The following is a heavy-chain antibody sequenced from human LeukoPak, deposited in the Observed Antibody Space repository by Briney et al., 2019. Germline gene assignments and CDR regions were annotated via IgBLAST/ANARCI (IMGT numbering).Heavy chain of an antibody. D-gene: IGHD2-8*01. CDR2: FDPEDGET. CDR1: GYTLTELS. Sequence: ASVKVSCKVSGYTLTELSMHWVRQAPGKGLEWMGGFDPEDGETIYAQKFQGRVTMTEDTSTDTAYMELSSLRSEDTAVYYCATDIMVCAQTWFDPWGQGTLVTVSS. V-gene: IGHV1-24*01. CDR3: ATDIMVCAQTWFDP. J-gene: IGHJ5*02.